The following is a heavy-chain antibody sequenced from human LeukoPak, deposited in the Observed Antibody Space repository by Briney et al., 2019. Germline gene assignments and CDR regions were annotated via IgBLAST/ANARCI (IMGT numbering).Heavy chain of an antibody. CDR2: IYYSGST. V-gene: IGHV4-59*01. Sequence: SETLSLTCTVSGGSISSYYWSWIRQPPGKGLEWIGYIYYSGSTNYNPSLKSRVTISVDTSKNQFSLKLSSVTAADAAVYYRAREPYYYDSSGYRDAFDIWGQGTMVTVSS. J-gene: IGHJ3*02. D-gene: IGHD3-22*01. CDR3: AREPYYYDSSGYRDAFDI. CDR1: GGSISSYY.